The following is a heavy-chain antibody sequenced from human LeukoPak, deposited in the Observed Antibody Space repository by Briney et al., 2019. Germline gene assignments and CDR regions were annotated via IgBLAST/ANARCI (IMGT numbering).Heavy chain of an antibody. D-gene: IGHD3-10*01. V-gene: IGHV4-59*01. CDR3: ARLDYYGSGSSLDY. J-gene: IGHJ4*02. CDR2: IYYSVST. Sequence: SETLSLTCTVSGGSISSYYWSWIRQPPGKGLEWIGYIYYSVSTNYNPSLKSRVTISVDTSKNQFSLKLSSVTAADTAVYYCARLDYYGSGSSLDYWGQGTLVTVSS. CDR1: GGSISSYY.